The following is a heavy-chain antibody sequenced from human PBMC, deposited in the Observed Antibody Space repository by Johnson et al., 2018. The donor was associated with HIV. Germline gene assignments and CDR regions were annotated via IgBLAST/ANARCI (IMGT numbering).Heavy chain of an antibody. CDR2: ISYDGGSK. V-gene: IGHV3-30*04. CDR3: ARLPSGYSRDDLDI. J-gene: IGHJ3*02. Sequence: QVQLVESGGGVVQPGRSLRLSCAASGFTFSSYPMHWVRQAPGKGLEWVAIISYDGGSKSYADSVKGRFTVSRDNSKNTLYLQINSLRPEDTAVYYCARLPSGYSRDDLDIWGQGTMVTVSS. D-gene: IGHD5-18*01. CDR1: GFTFSSYP.